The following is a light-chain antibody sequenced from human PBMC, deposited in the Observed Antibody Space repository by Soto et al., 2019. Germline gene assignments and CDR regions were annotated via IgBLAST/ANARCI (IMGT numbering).Light chain of an antibody. CDR3: QHYNNWPLT. CDR1: QSVKNN. J-gene: IGKJ4*01. CDR2: DTS. Sequence: EIVMTQSPATPSVSPGERVTLSCRASQSVKNNLTWYQQKPGQAPRLLIYDTSTRATGIPARFSGSGSGTEFTRTISSLQSGDFAVYYCQHYNNWPLTFGGGTKVDIK. V-gene: IGKV3-15*01.